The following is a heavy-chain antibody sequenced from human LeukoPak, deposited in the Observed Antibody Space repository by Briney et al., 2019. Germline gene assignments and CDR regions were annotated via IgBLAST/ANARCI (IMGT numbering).Heavy chain of an antibody. CDR2: ISSSSSYI. Sequence: GGSLRLSCAASGFTFSSYTMNWVRQAPGKGLEWVSYISSSSSYIYYADSVKGRFTISRDNAENSLYLQMNSLRAEDTAVYYCARDPGAAAELDYWGQGTLVTVSS. J-gene: IGHJ4*02. CDR3: ARDPGAAAELDY. CDR1: GFTFSSYT. D-gene: IGHD6-13*01. V-gene: IGHV3-21*01.